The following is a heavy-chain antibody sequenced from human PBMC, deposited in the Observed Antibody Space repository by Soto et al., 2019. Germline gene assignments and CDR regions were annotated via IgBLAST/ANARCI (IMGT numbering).Heavy chain of an antibody. CDR2: ISGSGGST. D-gene: IGHD2-15*01. CDR1: GFTFSSYA. V-gene: IGHV3-23*01. CDR3: AKDLPQGWQFAPVVVSGFDY. Sequence: GGSLRLSCAASGFTFSSYAMSWVRQAPGKGLEWVSAISGSGGSTYYADSVKGRFTISRDNSKNTLYLQMNGLRAEDTAVYYCAKDLPQGWQFAPVVVSGFDYWGQGTLVTVSS. J-gene: IGHJ4*02.